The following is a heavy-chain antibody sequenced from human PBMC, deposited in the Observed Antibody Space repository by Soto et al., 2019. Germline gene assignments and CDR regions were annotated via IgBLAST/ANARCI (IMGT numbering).Heavy chain of an antibody. CDR2: IFHDGTA. D-gene: IGHD3-10*01. J-gene: IGHJ4*02. V-gene: IGHV4-4*02. CDR3: ARLVYDTRLNYMYFDF. Sequence: SETLSLTCAVSGVSISIGNWCTCVRQSPQRGLEYIGEIFHDGTANYYPSFERRVAISVDTSKNQFSLKLTSVTAADTAIYFCARLVYDTRLNYMYFDFWGQGTLVTVSS. CDR1: GVSISIGNW.